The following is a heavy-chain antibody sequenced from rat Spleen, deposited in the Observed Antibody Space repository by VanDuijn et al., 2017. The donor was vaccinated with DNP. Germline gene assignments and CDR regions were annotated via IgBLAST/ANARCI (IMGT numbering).Heavy chain of an antibody. CDR3: ARHHYSGFDY. CDR1: GFPFSAYL. Sequence: EVRLVESGGGLVQPGRSLKLSCAASGFPFSAYLMAWVRQAPNKGLEWVASISHDGSSSYYPDSVKGRFTISREVAKSTLYLQMNSLRSEDMATYYCARHHYSGFDYWGQGVMVTVSS. J-gene: IGHJ2*01. CDR2: ISHDGSSS. V-gene: IGHV5-22*01. D-gene: IGHD1-1*01.